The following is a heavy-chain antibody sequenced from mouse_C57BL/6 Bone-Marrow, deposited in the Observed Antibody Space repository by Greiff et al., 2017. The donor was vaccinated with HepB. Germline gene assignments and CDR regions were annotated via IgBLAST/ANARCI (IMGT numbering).Heavy chain of an antibody. D-gene: IGHD2-3*01. J-gene: IGHJ3*01. Sequence: QVQLKQSGAELVRPGTSVKVSCKASGYAFTNYLIEWVKQRPGQGLEWIGVINPGSGGTNYNEKFKGKATLTADKSSSTAYMQLSSRTSEDASVYVFARVEGWLLRGFAYWGQGTLVTVSA. CDR3: ARVEGWLLRGFAY. CDR2: INPGSGGT. CDR1: GYAFTNYL. V-gene: IGHV1-54*01.